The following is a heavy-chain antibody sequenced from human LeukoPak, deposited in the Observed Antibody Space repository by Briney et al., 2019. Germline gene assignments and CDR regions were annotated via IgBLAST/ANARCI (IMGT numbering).Heavy chain of an antibody. J-gene: IGHJ5*02. D-gene: IGHD4/OR15-4a*01. Sequence: GGSLRLSRAASGFTFSSYEMNWVRQAPGKGLEWVSYISSSANIIYYAGSVKGRFTISRDNAKNSLYLQMNSLRAEDTAVYYCARDLTSWGQGTLVTVSS. CDR3: ARDLTS. V-gene: IGHV3-48*03. CDR2: ISSSANII. CDR1: GFTFSSYE.